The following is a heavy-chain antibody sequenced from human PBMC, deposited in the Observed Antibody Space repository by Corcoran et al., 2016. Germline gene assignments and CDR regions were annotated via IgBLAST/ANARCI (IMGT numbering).Heavy chain of an antibody. V-gene: IGHV3-30*03. Sequence: QVQLVESGGGVVQPGRSLRLSCAASGFTFRSYGMHWVRQAPGKGLEWVAVISYDGSNKYYADSVKGRFTISRDNSKNTLYLQMNSLRAEDTAVYYCASQDSSGIFDYWGQGTLVTVSS. CDR1: GFTFRSYG. J-gene: IGHJ4*02. CDR3: ASQDSSGIFDY. CDR2: ISYDGSNK. D-gene: IGHD6-25*01.